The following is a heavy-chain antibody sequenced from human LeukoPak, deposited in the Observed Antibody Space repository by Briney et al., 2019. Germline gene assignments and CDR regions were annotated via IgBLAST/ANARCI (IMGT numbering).Heavy chain of an antibody. CDR2: ISYDGSNK. CDR3: ARSEMATTEDYFDY. V-gene: IGHV3-30-3*01. CDR1: GFTFSSYA. D-gene: IGHD5-24*01. Sequence: GGSLRLSCAASGFTFSSYAMHWVRQAPGKGLEWVAVISYDGSNKYYADSVKGRFTISRDNSKNTLYLQMNSLRAEDTAVYYCARSEMATTEDYFDYWGQGTLVTVSS. J-gene: IGHJ4*02.